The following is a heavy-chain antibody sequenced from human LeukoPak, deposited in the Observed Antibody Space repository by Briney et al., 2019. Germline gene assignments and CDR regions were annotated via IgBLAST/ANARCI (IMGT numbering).Heavy chain of an antibody. Sequence: PGGSLRLSCAASGFTFSSYAMHWVRQAPGKGLEWVAVISYDGSNKYYADSVKGRFTISRDNSKNTLYLQMNSLRAEGTAVYYCARVQPLSYAEDYWGQGTLVTVSS. D-gene: IGHD2-2*01. CDR2: ISYDGSNK. V-gene: IGHV3-30*04. CDR3: ARVQPLSYAEDY. J-gene: IGHJ4*02. CDR1: GFTFSSYA.